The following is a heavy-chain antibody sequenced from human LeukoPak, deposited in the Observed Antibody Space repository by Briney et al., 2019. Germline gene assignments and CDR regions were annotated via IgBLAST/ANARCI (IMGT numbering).Heavy chain of an antibody. V-gene: IGHV4-38-2*02. J-gene: IGHJ5*02. CDR1: GDSVSSSYY. D-gene: IGHD2-2*02. Sequence: SETLSLTCTVSGDSVSSSYYWGWIRQPPGKGLEWIGSTSGSAYYNPSLKSRVTISVDTSRNQFSLNLTSVTAEDTAVYYCARDECPLWSISCHRGFDPWGQGLLVTVSS. CDR3: ARDECPLWSISCHRGFDP. CDR2: TSGSA.